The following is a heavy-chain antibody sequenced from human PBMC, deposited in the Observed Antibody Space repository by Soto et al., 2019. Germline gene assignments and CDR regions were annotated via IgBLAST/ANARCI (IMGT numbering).Heavy chain of an antibody. CDR2: IIPIFQTT. Sequence: QVQLVQSGPEVKKPGSSVKVSCKASGGAFTNYRISWVRQAPGQGLEWKGGIIPIFQTTNYAQKFQGRVTITVDESTTIAYMELTSLRSDDTAVYFCASAVGNWHPFDPWGQGTLVTVSS. J-gene: IGHJ5*02. CDR1: GGAFTNYR. CDR3: ASAVGNWHPFDP. D-gene: IGHD1-1*01. V-gene: IGHV1-69*12.